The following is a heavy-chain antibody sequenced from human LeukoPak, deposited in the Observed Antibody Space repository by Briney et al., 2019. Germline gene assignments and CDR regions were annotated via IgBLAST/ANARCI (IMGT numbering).Heavy chain of an antibody. V-gene: IGHV3-21*01. D-gene: IGHD3-3*01. CDR1: GFTFTSYS. CDR3: AREGAERLFVSNWFDP. Sequence: GGSLRLSCAASGFTFTSYSMNWVRQAPGRGLEWVSSIRFTGSYIYYADSVKGRFFITRDNSKNTLYLQMNSLRAEDTAVYYCAREGAERLFVSNWFDPWGQGTLVTVSS. CDR2: IRFTGSYI. J-gene: IGHJ5*02.